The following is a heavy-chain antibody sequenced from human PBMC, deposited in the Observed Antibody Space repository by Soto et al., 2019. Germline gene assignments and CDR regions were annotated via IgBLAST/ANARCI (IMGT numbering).Heavy chain of an antibody. D-gene: IGHD4-17*01. J-gene: IGHJ4*02. Sequence: QVQLQESGPGLVKPSETLSLTCTVSGGSISSYYWSWIRQPPGKGLEWIGYIYYSGSTSYNPSLKSRVTISLATAQTQFSLQLSSVTAADTAVYYCARRYGPGFDYWGQGTLVTVSS. CDR3: ARRYGPGFDY. CDR1: GGSISSYY. V-gene: IGHV4-59*08. CDR2: IYYSGST.